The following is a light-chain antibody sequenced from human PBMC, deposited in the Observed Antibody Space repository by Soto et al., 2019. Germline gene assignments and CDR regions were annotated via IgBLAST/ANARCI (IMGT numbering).Light chain of an antibody. CDR3: QQYNNWPPIN. CDR2: GAS. J-gene: IGKJ5*01. Sequence: EIVMTQYPATLSVSPGERATLSCRASQSVSSNLAWYQQKPGQAPRLLIYGASTRATGIPARFSGSGSGTEFTLTISSLQSEDFAVYYCQQYNNWPPINFGQGTRLE. V-gene: IGKV3-15*01. CDR1: QSVSSN.